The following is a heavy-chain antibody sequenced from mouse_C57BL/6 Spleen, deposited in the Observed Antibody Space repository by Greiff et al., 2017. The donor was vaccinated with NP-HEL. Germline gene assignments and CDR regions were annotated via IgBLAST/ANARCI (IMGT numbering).Heavy chain of an antibody. D-gene: IGHD3-2*02. V-gene: IGHV14-3*01. J-gene: IGHJ3*01. CDR3: ASLDSSGPAWFAY. CDR2: IDPANGNT. Sequence: VQLKESVAELVRPGASVKLSCTASGFNIKNTYMHWVKQRPEQGLEWIGRIDPANGNTKYAPKFQGKATITADTSSNTAYLQLSSLTSEDTAIYYCASLDSSGPAWFAYWGQGTLVTVSA. CDR1: GFNIKNTY.